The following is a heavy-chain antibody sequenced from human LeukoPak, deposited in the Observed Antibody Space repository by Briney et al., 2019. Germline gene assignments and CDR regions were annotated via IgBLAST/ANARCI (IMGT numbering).Heavy chain of an antibody. V-gene: IGHV4-34*01. CDR3: ASLSVYYYDSSGYYYEDHDAFDI. CDR1: GGSFSDYY. Sequence: SETLSLTCAVYGGSFSDYYWSWIRQPPGKGLEWIGEINHSGSTNYNPSLKSRVTISVDTSKNQFSLKLSSVTAADTAVYYCASLSVYYYDSSGYYYEDHDAFDIWGQGTMVTVSS. D-gene: IGHD3-22*01. CDR2: INHSGST. J-gene: IGHJ3*02.